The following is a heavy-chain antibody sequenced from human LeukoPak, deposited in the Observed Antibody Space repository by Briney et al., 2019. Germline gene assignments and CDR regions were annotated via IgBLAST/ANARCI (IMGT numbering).Heavy chain of an antibody. V-gene: IGHV3-30*04. CDR3: ARSYGSQTYKFDY. D-gene: IGHD3-10*01. Sequence: GGSLRLSCAASGFTFFTYAMHWVRQAPGKGLEWVAVISSDGSHQYYADSVKGRFTISRDNSKSTLYLQMNSLGAEDTAVYYCARSYGSQTYKFDYWGQGTLVTVSS. CDR1: GFTFFTYA. J-gene: IGHJ4*02. CDR2: ISSDGSHQ.